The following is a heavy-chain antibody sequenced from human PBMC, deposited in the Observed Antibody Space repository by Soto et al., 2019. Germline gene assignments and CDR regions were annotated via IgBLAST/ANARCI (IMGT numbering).Heavy chain of an antibody. CDR2: IDNSGGSM. J-gene: IGHJ6*03. D-gene: IGHD3-10*01. CDR3: ARDRAYYYMDV. CDR1: GFTFNNYY. V-gene: IGHV3-48*01. Sequence: EVQLVESGGGLVQPGGSLRLSCTASGFTFNNYYINWVRQAPGKGLAWVSCIDNSGGSMYYADSVKGRFTRSRDNTKNSLYRQMNSLRAEDTAVYCCARDRAYYYMDVWGKGTTVTVSS.